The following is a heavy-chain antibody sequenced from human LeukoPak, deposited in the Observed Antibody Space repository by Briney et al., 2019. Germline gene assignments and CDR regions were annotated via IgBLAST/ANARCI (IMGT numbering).Heavy chain of an antibody. CDR3: ARTPPVVPAAQGPHDAFDI. D-gene: IGHD2-2*01. J-gene: IGHJ3*02. V-gene: IGHV1-8*03. CDR1: GYTFTSYD. CDR2: MNPNSGNT. Sequence: ASVKVSCKASGYTFTSYDINWVRQATGQGLEWMGWMNPNSGNTGYAQKFQGRVTITADESTSTAYMELSSLRSEDTAVYYCARTPPVVPAAQGPHDAFDIWGQGTMVTVSS.